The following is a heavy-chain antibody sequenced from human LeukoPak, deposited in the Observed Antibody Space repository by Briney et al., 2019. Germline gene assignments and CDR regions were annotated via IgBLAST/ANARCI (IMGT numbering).Heavy chain of an antibody. CDR1: GGTFSSYA. CDR3: ASSPTYCGGDCYWDY. D-gene: IGHD2-21*02. J-gene: IGHJ4*02. Sequence: VASVNVSCKASGGTFSSYAISWVRQAPGQGLEWMGGIIPIFGTANYAQKFQGRVTITADESTSTAYMELSSLRSEDTAVYYCASSPTYCGGDCYWDYWGQGTLVTVSS. CDR2: IIPIFGTA. V-gene: IGHV1-69*13.